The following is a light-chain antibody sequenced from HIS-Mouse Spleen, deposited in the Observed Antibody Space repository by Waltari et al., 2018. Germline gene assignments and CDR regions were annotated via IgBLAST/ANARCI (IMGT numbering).Light chain of an antibody. CDR1: ALPKKY. V-gene: IGLV3-10*01. CDR2: EDS. J-gene: IGLJ2*01. CDR3: YSTDSSGNHRV. Sequence: SYELTQPPPVSVSPGQTARITHSAVALPKKYAYWYQQKSGQAHVLVIYEDSKRPSGIPERFSGSSSGTMATLTISGAQVEDEADYYCYSTDSSGNHRVFGGGTKLTVL.